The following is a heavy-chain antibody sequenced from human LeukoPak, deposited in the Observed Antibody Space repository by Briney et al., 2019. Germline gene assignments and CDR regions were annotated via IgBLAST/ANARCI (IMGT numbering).Heavy chain of an antibody. D-gene: IGHD2-15*01. CDR1: GGTFSSYA. CDR2: IIPIFGTA. Sequence: SVKVSCKAAGGTFSSYAISWVRQAPGQGLEWMGGIIPIFGTANYAQKFQGRVTITADESTSTAYMELSSLRSEDTAVYYCARYGSGSNYYYYGMDVWGQGTTVTVSS. J-gene: IGHJ6*02. V-gene: IGHV1-69*13. CDR3: ARYGSGSNYYYYGMDV.